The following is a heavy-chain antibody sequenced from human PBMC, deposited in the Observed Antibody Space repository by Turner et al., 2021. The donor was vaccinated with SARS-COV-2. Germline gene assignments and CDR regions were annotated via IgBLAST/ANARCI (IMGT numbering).Heavy chain of an antibody. J-gene: IGHJ5*02. V-gene: IGHV4-39*01. Sequence: QLQLQESGPGLVKPSETLSLTCTVSGGSISSSSYYWGWIRQPPGKGLEWIGSIYYSGSTYYNPSLKSRVTISVDTSKNQFSLKLSSVTAADTAVYYCARRYCSSTSCPNWFDPWGQGTLVTVSS. CDR1: GGSISSSSYY. CDR2: IYYSGST. D-gene: IGHD2-2*01. CDR3: ARRYCSSTSCPNWFDP.